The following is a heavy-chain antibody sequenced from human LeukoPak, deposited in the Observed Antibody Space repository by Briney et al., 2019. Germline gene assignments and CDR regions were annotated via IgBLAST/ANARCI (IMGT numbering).Heavy chain of an antibody. D-gene: IGHD1-1*01. Sequence: SGGSLRLSCAASGFTFSTYWMSWVRQAPGKGLQWVANIKQDGSEKSYVDSVKGRFTISRDNAKNSLYLQMNSLRAEDTAAYYCARDASTAGTTWDYWGQGTLVTVSS. CDR2: IKQDGSEK. V-gene: IGHV3-7*01. CDR1: GFTFSTYW. J-gene: IGHJ4*02. CDR3: ARDASTAGTTWDY.